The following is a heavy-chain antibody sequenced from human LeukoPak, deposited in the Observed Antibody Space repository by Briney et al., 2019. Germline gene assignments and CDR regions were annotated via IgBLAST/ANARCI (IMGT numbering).Heavy chain of an antibody. CDR1: GFTFSSYS. D-gene: IGHD3-22*01. V-gene: IGHV3-23*01. J-gene: IGHJ4*02. CDR2: VSYGGGST. CDR3: AKWRSGYRSYYFDY. Sequence: GGSLRLSCAASGFTFSSYSMSWVRQAPGKGLEWVSGVSYGGGSTYYADSVKGRFTISRDNSKNTLYLQMNSLRAGDEAIDYCAKWRSGYRSYYFDYWGQGTLVTVSS.